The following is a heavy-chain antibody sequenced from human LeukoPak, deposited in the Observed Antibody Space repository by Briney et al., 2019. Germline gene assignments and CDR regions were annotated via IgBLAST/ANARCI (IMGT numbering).Heavy chain of an antibody. J-gene: IGHJ5*02. V-gene: IGHV3-11*04. Sequence: GGSLRLSCAASGFTFSDYYMSWIRQAPGKGLEWISYLSSSGSTIYYADSLKGRFTISRDNAKNSLYLQMNSLRAEDTAVYYCARLARGNWFDPWGQGTLVTVSS. CDR3: ARLARGNWFDP. CDR2: LSSSGSTI. CDR1: GFTFSDYY.